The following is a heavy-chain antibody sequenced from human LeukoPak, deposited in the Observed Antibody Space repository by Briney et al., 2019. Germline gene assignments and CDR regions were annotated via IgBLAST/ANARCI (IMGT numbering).Heavy chain of an antibody. V-gene: IGHV3-74*01. CDR3: ARDLPRYRIAAHRLADDDAFDI. CDR2: IQADGSTA. Sequence: GGSLRLSCAASGLTFSSFSSYWMHWVRQAPGKGLVWVSGIQADGSTADYADFVKGRFTISRDNAKNTLYLQMNSLRAEDTAVYYCARDLPRYRIAAHRLADDDAFDIWGQGTMVTVSS. CDR1: GLTFSSFSSYW. J-gene: IGHJ3*02. D-gene: IGHD6-13*01.